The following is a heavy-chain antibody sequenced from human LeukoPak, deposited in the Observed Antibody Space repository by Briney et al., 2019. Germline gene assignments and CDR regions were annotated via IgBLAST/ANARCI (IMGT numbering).Heavy chain of an antibody. D-gene: IGHD3-3*01. Sequence: GGSLRLSCAASGFTFSSYGMHWVRQAPGKGLEWVAFIRYDGSNKYYADSVKGRFTISRDNSMNTLYLQMNSLRAEDTAVYYCAKDFTIFGVVIFAFDIWGQGTMVTVSS. CDR3: AKDFTIFGVVIFAFDI. CDR2: IRYDGSNK. CDR1: GFTFSSYG. J-gene: IGHJ3*02. V-gene: IGHV3-30*02.